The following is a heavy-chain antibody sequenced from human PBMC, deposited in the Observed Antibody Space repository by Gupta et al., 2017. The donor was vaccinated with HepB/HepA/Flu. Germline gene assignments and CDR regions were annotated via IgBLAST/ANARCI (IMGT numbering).Heavy chain of an antibody. CDR1: VFTLRRYD. J-gene: IGHJ6*02. D-gene: IGHD3-16*01. V-gene: IGHV3-13*04. CDR2: IGIAGDT. Sequence: EVQLVASGGGVVQPGGSLSSSCSALVFTLRRYDMHWVRQATGKGLEWVSAIGIAGDTYYADSVKGRFTISIENAKNFLYLQINSLGAGDTAMYYCARFGEGMDVWGQGTTVTVSS. CDR3: ARFGEGMDV.